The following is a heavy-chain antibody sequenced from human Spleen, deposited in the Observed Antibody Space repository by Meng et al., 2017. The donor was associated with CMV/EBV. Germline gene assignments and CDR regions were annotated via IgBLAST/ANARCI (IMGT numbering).Heavy chain of an antibody. CDR1: GYTFTSFG. CDR3: ARDLVYDFWRGYDPRKPRYYFDH. J-gene: IGHJ4*02. Sequence: ASVKVSCKASGYTFTSFGISWVRQAPGQGLEWMGWISTYNGNTNYAQQLQGRVTMTTDTSTSTAYMELRSLRSDDTAVYYCARDLVYDFWRGYDPRKPRYYFDHWGQGTLVTVSS. CDR2: ISTYNGNT. V-gene: IGHV1-18*01. D-gene: IGHD3-3*01.